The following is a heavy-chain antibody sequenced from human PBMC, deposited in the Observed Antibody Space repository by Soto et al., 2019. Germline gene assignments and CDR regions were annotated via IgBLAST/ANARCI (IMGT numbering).Heavy chain of an antibody. D-gene: IGHD3-3*01. CDR3: ARDSSPYYDFWSGFYTYFDY. J-gene: IGHJ4*02. CDR1: GFTFSSYA. V-gene: IGHV3-23*01. CDR2: ISGSGGST. Sequence: PGGSLRLSCAASGFTFSSYAMSWVRQAPGKGLKWVSVISGSGGSTYYAVSVKGRFTISRDNAKNTLYLQMNSLRADDTAVYYCARDSSPYYDFWSGFYTYFDYWGQGALVTVSS.